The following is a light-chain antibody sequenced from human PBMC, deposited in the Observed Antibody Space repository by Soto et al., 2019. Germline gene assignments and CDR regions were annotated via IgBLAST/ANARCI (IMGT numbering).Light chain of an antibody. CDR1: SSDVGGYNY. CDR2: DVT. CDR3: SSFASSIPLV. V-gene: IGLV2-14*03. Sequence: QSPLTQPASVSGSPGQSITISCTGTSSDVGGYNYVSWYQQHPGKAPKLLICDVTNRPSGVSNRFSGSKSGNTASLTISGLQTEDEADYYCSSFASSIPLVFGGGTKVTVL. J-gene: IGLJ2*01.